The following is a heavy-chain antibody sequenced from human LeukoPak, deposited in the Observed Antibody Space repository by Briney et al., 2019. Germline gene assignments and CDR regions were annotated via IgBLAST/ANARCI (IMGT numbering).Heavy chain of an antibody. D-gene: IGHD3-10*01. V-gene: IGHV3-23*01. CDR1: GFTFSNYG. Sequence: GGSLRLSCGASGFTFSNYGMSWVRQAPGKGLEWVSGISGSSGSTYYADSVKGRFTISRDNSKNTLYLEMNSLKAEDTALYYCAKDCYGSGSPRWFDPWGQGTLVTVSS. CDR2: ISGSSGST. CDR3: AKDCYGSGSPRWFDP. J-gene: IGHJ5*02.